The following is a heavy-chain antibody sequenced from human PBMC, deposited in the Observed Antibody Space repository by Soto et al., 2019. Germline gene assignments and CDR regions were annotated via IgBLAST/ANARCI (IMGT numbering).Heavy chain of an antibody. CDR3: ARERRDYYGSGICYFDY. V-gene: IGHV1-69*01. CDR2: IIPIFGTA. J-gene: IGHJ4*02. Sequence: QVQLVQSGAEVKKPGSSVKVSCKASGGTFSSYAISWVRQAPGQGLEWMGGIIPIFGTANYAQKFQGRVTITADESTSTAYMELSSLRSEDTAVYYCARERRDYYGSGICYFDYWGQGTLVTVSS. CDR1: GGTFSSYA. D-gene: IGHD3-10*01.